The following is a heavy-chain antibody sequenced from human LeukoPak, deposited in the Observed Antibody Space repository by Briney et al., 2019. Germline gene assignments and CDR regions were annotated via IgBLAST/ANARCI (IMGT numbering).Heavy chain of an antibody. V-gene: IGHV3-73*01. CDR3: TRQFGELLA. D-gene: IGHD3-10*01. CDR2: IRVKTNNYST. Sequence: GGSLKLSCAASGFTFSDSVMHWVRQASGKGLQWVGRIRVKTNNYSTAYAASVKGRFTISRDDSKSTAYLQMNSLKTEDTAVYYCTRQFGELLAWGQGTLVTVSS. J-gene: IGHJ4*02. CDR1: GFTFSDSV.